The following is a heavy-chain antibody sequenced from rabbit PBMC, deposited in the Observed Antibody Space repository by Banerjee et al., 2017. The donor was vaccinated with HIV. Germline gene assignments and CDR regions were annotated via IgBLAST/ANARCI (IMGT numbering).Heavy chain of an antibody. J-gene: IGHJ4*01. V-gene: IGHV1S40*01. CDR3: ARDRAYSSAYGYFTL. Sequence: EWIACIYGGSSGSTWYASWAKGRFTISKTSSTTVTLQMTSLTAADTATYFCARDRAYSSAYGYFTLWGPGT. D-gene: IGHD4-1*01. CDR2: IYGGSSGST.